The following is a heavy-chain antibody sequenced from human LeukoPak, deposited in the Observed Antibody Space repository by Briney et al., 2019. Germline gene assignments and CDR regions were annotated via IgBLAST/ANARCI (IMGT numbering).Heavy chain of an antibody. CDR3: ARSSDGSWDY. J-gene: IGHJ4*02. CDR1: GFTVISNY. D-gene: IGHD2-15*01. Sequence: AGGSLRLSCAASGFTVISNYMSWVRQAPGKGLEWVSIIYSGSTTYYADSVKGRLTTSRDTSKNTLYLQMNSLRAEDTAVYYCARSSDGSWDYWGQGALVTVSS. V-gene: IGHV3-53*01. CDR2: IYSGSTT.